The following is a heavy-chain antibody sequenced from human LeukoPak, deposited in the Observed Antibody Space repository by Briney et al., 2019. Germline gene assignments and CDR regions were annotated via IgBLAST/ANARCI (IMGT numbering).Heavy chain of an antibody. D-gene: IGHD5/OR15-5a*01. J-gene: IGHJ4*02. CDR2: IYYSGST. V-gene: IGHV4-59*08. CDR1: GASISSYY. Sequence: SETLSLTCTVSGASISSYYWSWIRQPPGKGLEWVGYIYYSGSTNYNPSLKSRVTISLDTSKNQLSLKLNSVTAADTAVYYCARHPLRGGFDSWGQGALVSVSS. CDR3: ARHPLRGGFDS.